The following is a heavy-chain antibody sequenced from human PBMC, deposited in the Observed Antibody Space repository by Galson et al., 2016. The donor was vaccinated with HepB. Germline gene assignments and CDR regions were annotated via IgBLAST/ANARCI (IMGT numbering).Heavy chain of an antibody. CDR1: GFTSDEYA. V-gene: IGHV3-9*02. J-gene: IGHJ4*02. Sequence: SLRLSCAASGFTSDEYAMHWVRQVPGKGLEWVSGISWNSGRIAYADSVKGRFTISRDNARNSLFLQMNSLRVEDTAFYYCAKDQGRRFRAFPHSWGQGTLVTVSS. CDR2: ISWNSGRI. CDR3: AKDQGRRFRAFPHS. D-gene: IGHD3-10*01.